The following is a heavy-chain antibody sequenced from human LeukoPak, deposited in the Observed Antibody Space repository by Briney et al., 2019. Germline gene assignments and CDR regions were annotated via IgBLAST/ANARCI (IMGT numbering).Heavy chain of an antibody. CDR3: ATVPAAMPTFYYGMAV. Sequence: GGSLRLSCAASGFTFSSYSMKWVRQAPGKGLEWVSSISSSSSYIYYADSVKGRFTISRDNAKNSLYLQMNSLRAEDTAVYYCATVPAAMPTFYYGMAVWGQGTTVTVSS. J-gene: IGHJ6*02. D-gene: IGHD2-2*01. V-gene: IGHV3-21*01. CDR2: ISSSSSYI. CDR1: GFTFSSYS.